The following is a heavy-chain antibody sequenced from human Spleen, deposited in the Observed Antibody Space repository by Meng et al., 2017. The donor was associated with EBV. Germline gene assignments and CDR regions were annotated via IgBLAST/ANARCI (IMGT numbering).Heavy chain of an antibody. CDR1: GYTFTSYA. V-gene: IGHV1-3*01. D-gene: IGHD1-26*01. CDR3: ARSIDSGVFDP. Sequence: QVELVQSGADVEKPGASLKVSCKASGYTFTSYAMHWVRQAPGQRLEWMGWINGGSGNTKYSQKFQGRVTITRDTSASTVYMELSSLRSEESAVYYCARSIDSGVFDPWGQGTLVTVSS. J-gene: IGHJ5*02. CDR2: INGGSGNT.